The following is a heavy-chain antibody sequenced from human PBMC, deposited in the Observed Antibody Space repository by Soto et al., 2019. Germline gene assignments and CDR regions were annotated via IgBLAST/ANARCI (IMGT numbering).Heavy chain of an antibody. V-gene: IGHV1-18*01. Sequence: ASVKVSCKASGYTFTSYGISWVRQAPGQGLEWMGWISAYNGNTNYAQKLQDRVTMTTDTSTSTAYMELRSLRSDDTAVYYCAIQAHGYCSGGSCLAPNWFDPWGQGTLVTVSS. CDR1: GYTFTSYG. CDR3: AIQAHGYCSGGSCLAPNWFDP. J-gene: IGHJ5*02. D-gene: IGHD2-15*01. CDR2: ISAYNGNT.